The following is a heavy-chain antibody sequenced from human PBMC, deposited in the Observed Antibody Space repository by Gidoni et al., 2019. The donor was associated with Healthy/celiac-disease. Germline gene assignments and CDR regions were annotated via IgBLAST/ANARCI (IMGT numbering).Heavy chain of an antibody. CDR1: GFTFSSYW. J-gene: IGHJ6*02. CDR3: AGQGVVVGPGYGMDV. V-gene: IGHV3-7*03. D-gene: IGHD3-22*01. Sequence: EVQLVESGGGLVQPGGSLRLSCAASGFTFSSYWMSWVRQAPGKGLEWVANIKQDGSEKYYVDSVKGRFTISRDNAKNSLYLQMNSLRAEDTAVYYCAGQGVVVGPGYGMDVWGQGTTVTVSS. CDR2: IKQDGSEK.